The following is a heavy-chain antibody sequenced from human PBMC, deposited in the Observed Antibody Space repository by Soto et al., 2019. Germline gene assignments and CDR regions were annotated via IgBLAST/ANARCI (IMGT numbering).Heavy chain of an antibody. D-gene: IGHD3-22*01. Sequence: QVQLQESGPGLVKPSETLSLTCTVSGGSISSYYWSWIRQPPGKGLEWIGYIYYSGSTNYNPSLKSRVTISVDPSKNQFSLKLSSVTAADTAVYYCAGGIVVVNPFDYWGQGTLVTVSS. CDR2: IYYSGST. CDR3: AGGIVVVNPFDY. CDR1: GGSISSYY. J-gene: IGHJ4*02. V-gene: IGHV4-59*01.